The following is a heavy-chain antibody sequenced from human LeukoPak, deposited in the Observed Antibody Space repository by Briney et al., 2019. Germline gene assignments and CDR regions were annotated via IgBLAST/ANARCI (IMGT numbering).Heavy chain of an antibody. CDR2: MNPNSGNT. V-gene: IGHV1-8*01. J-gene: IGHJ5*02. CDR1: GYTFTSYD. Sequence: ASVKVSCKASGYTFTSYDINWVRQATGQGLEWMGWMNPNSGNTGYAQKFQGRVTMTRNTSISTAYMELSSLRSEDTAVYYCARAKRLVDRRSTNWFDPWGQGTLVTVSS. CDR3: ARAKRLVDRRSTNWFDP. D-gene: IGHD6-6*01.